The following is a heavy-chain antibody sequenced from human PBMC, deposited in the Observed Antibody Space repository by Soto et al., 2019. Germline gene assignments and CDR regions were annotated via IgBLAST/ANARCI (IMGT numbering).Heavy chain of an antibody. J-gene: IGHJ6*03. D-gene: IGHD2-15*01. V-gene: IGHV4-59*08. CDR2: IDDNGRA. Sequence: QVQLQESGPGLVKPSETLSLTCTVSGGSISRYYWSWIRQPPGKGLEWIGYIDDNGRADYNPSLESRVTISIDTSKNQFSLKLGSVTAADSAFYYCARHEVGYCMGGSCPYYLDVWGKGTAVAVSS. CDR3: ARHEVGYCMGGSCPYYLDV. CDR1: GGSISRYY.